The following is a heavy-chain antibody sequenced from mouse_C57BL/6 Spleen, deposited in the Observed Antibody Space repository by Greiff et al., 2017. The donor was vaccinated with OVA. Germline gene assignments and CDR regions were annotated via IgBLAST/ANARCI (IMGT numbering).Heavy chain of an antibody. CDR1: GYTFTSYW. D-gene: IGHD2-3*01. CDR2: IDPSDSET. CDR3: ARLDGYYSAWFAY. Sequence: QVQLQQPGAELVRPGSSVKLSCKASGYTFTSYWMHWVKQRPIQGLEWIGNIDPSDSETHYNQKFKDKATLTVDKSSSTAYMQLSSLTSEDSAVYYCARLDGYYSAWFAYWGQGTLVTVSA. V-gene: IGHV1-52*01. J-gene: IGHJ3*01.